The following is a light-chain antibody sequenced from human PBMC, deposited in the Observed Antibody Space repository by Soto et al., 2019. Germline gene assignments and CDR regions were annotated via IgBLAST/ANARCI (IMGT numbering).Light chain of an antibody. J-gene: IGLJ2*01. V-gene: IGLV2-14*03. Sequence: QSALTQPRSVSGSPGQSVTISCTGTYSDIGSYNDVSWYQQHPDKAPKLIIFDVTNRPSGVSPRFSGSKSGNTASLTISGLQVEDEADYYCGSYTVSSAPVIFGGGTKVTVL. CDR1: YSDIGSYND. CDR3: GSYTVSSAPVI. CDR2: DVT.